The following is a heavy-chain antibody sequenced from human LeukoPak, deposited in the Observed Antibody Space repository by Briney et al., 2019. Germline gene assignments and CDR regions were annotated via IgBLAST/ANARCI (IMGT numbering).Heavy chain of an antibody. V-gene: IGHV1-69*13. CDR2: IIPIFGTA. D-gene: IGHD3-10*01. Sequence: ASVKVSCKASGGTFSSYAISWVRQAPGQGLEWMGGIIPIFGTANYAQKFQGRVTITADESTSTAYVELSSLRSEDTAVYYCAVGWDYGSGSFIFNHYYYYYMDVWGKGTTVTISS. CDR1: GGTFSSYA. J-gene: IGHJ6*03. CDR3: AVGWDYGSGSFIFNHYYYYYMDV.